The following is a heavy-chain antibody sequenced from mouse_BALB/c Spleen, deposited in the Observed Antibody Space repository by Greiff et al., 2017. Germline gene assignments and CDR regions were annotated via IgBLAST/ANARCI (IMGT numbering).Heavy chain of an antibody. V-gene: IGHV5-17*02. D-gene: IGHD2-3*01. J-gene: IGHJ4*01. CDR2: ISSGSSTI. Sequence: EVKLMESGGGLVQPGGSRKLSCAASGFTFSSFGMHWVRQAPEKGLEWVAYISSGSSTIYYADTVKGRFTISRDNPKNTLFLQMTSLRSEDTAMYYCARYDGNYDYYAMDYWGQGTSVTVSS. CDR3: ARYDGNYDYYAMDY. CDR1: GFTFSSFG.